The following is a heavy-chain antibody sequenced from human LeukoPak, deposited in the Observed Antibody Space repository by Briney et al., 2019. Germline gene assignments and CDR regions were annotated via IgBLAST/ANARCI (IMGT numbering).Heavy chain of an antibody. CDR1: GFTFSSYA. J-gene: IGHJ4*02. CDR3: AKEDPGIAAAGYDY. CDR2: ISGSGVST. D-gene: IGHD6-13*01. Sequence: GGSLRLSCAASGFTFSSYAMTWVRQAPGKGLEWVSTISGSGVSTYYADSVKGRFTISRDNSKNTLFLQMNSLRAEDTAVYYCAKEDPGIAAAGYDYWGQGTLVTVSS. V-gene: IGHV3-23*01.